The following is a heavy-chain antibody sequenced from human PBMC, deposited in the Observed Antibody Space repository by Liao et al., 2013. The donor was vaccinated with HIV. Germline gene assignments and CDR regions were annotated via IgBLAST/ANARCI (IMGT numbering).Heavy chain of an antibody. Sequence: QVLLQESGPGLVKPSDTLSLTCAVSNYSVSSDNWWGWIRQPPGKGLEWLGYIYHTGGVFYNPSHKSRLSLSVDTSTNEFSLKLNSVTAGDTAVYYCARNGAHGSGDFDLWGPGTMVTVSS. J-gene: IGHJ3*01. CDR1: NYSVSSDNW. D-gene: IGHD3-10*01. CDR3: ARNGAHGSGDFDL. V-gene: IGHV4-28*05. CDR2: IYHTGGV.